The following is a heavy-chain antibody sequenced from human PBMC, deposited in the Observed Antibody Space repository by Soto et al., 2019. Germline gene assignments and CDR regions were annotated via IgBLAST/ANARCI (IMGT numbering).Heavy chain of an antibody. V-gene: IGHV3-30*18. Sequence: TLSCVASCFTFRTYGMHWVRQAPGKGLEWVAAVTDDGSKTYYGDSVKGRFTISRDNSKNTLFLQMNSLRIEDTAVYYCAKVGDVYNSFFGYWGQGTPVTVSS. D-gene: IGHD1-26*01. CDR1: CFTFRTYG. CDR3: AKVGDVYNSFFGY. CDR2: VTDDGSKT. J-gene: IGHJ4*02.